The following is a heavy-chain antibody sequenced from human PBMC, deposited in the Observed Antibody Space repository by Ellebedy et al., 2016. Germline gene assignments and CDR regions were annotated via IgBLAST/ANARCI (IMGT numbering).Heavy chain of an antibody. J-gene: IGHJ3*02. CDR2: INHSGST. CDR1: GGSFSGYY. Sequence: SETLSLTCAVYGGSFSGYYWSWIRQPPGKGLEWIGEINHSGSTNYNPSLKSRVTISVDTSKNQFSLKLSSVTAADTAVYYCARGFSGVSRGIFSAFDIWGQGTMVTVSS. V-gene: IGHV4-34*01. CDR3: ARGFSGVSRGIFSAFDI. D-gene: IGHD1-14*01.